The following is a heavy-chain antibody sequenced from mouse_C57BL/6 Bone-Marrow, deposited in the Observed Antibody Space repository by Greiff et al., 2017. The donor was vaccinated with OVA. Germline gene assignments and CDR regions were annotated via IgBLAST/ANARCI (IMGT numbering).Heavy chain of an antibody. CDR2: IYPGSGST. J-gene: IGHJ3*01. CDR1: GYTFTSYW. CDR3: AREDGNYNGLAY. Sequence: QVQLQQPGAELVKPGASVKMSCKASGYTFTSYWITWVKQRPGQGLEWIGDIYPGSGSTNYNEKFKSKATLTVDTSSSTAYMQLSSLTSEDSAVYYCAREDGNYNGLAYWGQGTLVTVSA. D-gene: IGHD2-1*01. V-gene: IGHV1-55*01.